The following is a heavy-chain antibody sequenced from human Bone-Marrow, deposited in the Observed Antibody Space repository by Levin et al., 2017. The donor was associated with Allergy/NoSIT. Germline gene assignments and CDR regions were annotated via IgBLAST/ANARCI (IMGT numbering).Heavy chain of an antibody. CDR3: VRGRVIIWGSSPYYFDY. CDR2: ISSSGGTT. J-gene: IGHJ4*02. V-gene: IGHV3-23*01. D-gene: IGHD3-16*01. Sequence: GESLKISCAASAFTFDIYAMSWVRQAPGMELEYVSAISSSGGTTYYADSVKGRFTISRDNSRNTLYLQMNSLRAEDTGVYYCVRGRVIIWGSSPYYFDYWGQGTLVTVSS. CDR1: AFTFDIYA.